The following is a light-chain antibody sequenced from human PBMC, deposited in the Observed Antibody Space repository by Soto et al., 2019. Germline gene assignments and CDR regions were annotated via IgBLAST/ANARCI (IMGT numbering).Light chain of an antibody. Sequence: QSALTQPASVSGSPGQSITISCTGTSSDVGGYNYVSWYQQHPGKAPKLMIYDVSNRPSGVSNRFSGSKSGNTASLTISGLQAEDEADYDCSSYTCISTLGNVFGSGTKLTVL. CDR1: SSDVGGYNY. J-gene: IGLJ1*01. CDR3: SSYTCISTLGNV. CDR2: DVS. V-gene: IGLV2-14*01.